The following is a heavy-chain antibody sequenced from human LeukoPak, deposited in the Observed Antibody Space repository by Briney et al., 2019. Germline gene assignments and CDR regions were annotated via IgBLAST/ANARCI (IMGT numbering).Heavy chain of an antibody. J-gene: IGHJ4*02. V-gene: IGHV4-39*07. D-gene: IGHD4-23*01. CDR2: IYYTGYT. CDR3: ARGGNSDSPEFDH. CDR1: GGSISSGTSF. Sequence: KPSETLSLICTVSGGSISSGTSFWGWIRQPPGKGLEWIGSIYYTGYTYDSPALKSRVTLSIDTSKNQFSLMMRSVTAADTAVYYCARGGNSDSPEFDHWGQGTLVSVSS.